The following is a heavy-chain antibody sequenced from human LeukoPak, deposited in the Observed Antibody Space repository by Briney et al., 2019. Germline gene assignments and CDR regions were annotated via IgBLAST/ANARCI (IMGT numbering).Heavy chain of an antibody. CDR2: IGSSGSHI. CDR1: GFTFSSYS. D-gene: IGHD2-15*01. CDR3: ASNYIGGFDI. V-gene: IGHV3-21*01. Sequence: GGSLSLSCAASGFTFSSYSMNWVRRAPGEGLEWVSSIGSSGSHIYYADSVTGRFTISRDNANNTLYLQVNSLRVEVTAVYYCASNYIGGFDIWGQGTMVTVS. J-gene: IGHJ3*02.